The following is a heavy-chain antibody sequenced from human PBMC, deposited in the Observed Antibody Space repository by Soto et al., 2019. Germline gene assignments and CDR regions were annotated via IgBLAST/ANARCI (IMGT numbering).Heavy chain of an antibody. CDR2: ISYDGSNK. V-gene: IGHV3-30*18. CDR3: AKGLSVVVTGRGLYDGMDV. J-gene: IGHJ6*02. CDR1: GFTFSSYG. D-gene: IGHD2-21*02. Sequence: QVQLVESGGGVVQPGRSLRLSCAASGFTFSSYGMHWVRQAPGKGLEWVAVISYDGSNKYYADSVKGRFTISRDNSKNTLYLQMNSLRAEDTAVYYCAKGLSVVVTGRGLYDGMDVWGQGTTVTVSS.